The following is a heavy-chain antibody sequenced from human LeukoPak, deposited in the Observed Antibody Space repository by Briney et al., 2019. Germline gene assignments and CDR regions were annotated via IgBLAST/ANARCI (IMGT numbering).Heavy chain of an antibody. Sequence: GGSLRLSCAASGFTFSNYAMSWVRQAAGRGREWVAVISGSGGFTPYADSVKGRFTISRDNSKNTLYLQMSSLRAEDTAVYYCAKDGDYSDRSGPFDYWGQGALVTVSA. D-gene: IGHD3-22*01. CDR1: GFTFSNYA. CDR3: AKDGDYSDRSGPFDY. J-gene: IGHJ4*02. CDR2: ISGSGGFT. V-gene: IGHV3-23*01.